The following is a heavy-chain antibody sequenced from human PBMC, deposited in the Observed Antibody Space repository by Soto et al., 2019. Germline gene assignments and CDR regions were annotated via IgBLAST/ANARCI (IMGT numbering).Heavy chain of an antibody. J-gene: IGHJ3*02. V-gene: IGHV4-31*03. CDR3: ARDQATGYSYGFAFDI. D-gene: IGHD5-18*01. Sequence: QVQLQESGPGLVKPSQTLSLTCTVSGGSISSGGYYWSWIRQHPGKGLEWIGYIYYSGSTYYNPSLKSRVTISVVTSKNQFSLKLSSVTAADTAVYYCARDQATGYSYGFAFDIWGQGTMVTVSS. CDR2: IYYSGST. CDR1: GGSISSGGYY.